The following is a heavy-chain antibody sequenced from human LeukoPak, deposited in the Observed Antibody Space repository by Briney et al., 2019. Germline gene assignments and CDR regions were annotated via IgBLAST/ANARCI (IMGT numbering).Heavy chain of an antibody. CDR2: IIPILGIA. J-gene: IGHJ4*02. D-gene: IGHD4-17*01. Sequence: SVKVSCKASGGTFSSYAISWVRQAPGQGLEWTGRIIPILGIANYAQRFQGRVTITADKSTSTAYMELSSLRSEDTAAYYCARVGDYGDYVARFDYWGQGTLVTVSS. CDR1: GGTFSSYA. V-gene: IGHV1-69*04. CDR3: ARVGDYGDYVARFDY.